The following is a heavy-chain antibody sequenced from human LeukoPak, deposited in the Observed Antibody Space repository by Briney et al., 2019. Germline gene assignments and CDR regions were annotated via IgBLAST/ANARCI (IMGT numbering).Heavy chain of an antibody. CDR1: GGSISSYY. Sequence: SGTLSLTCTVSGGSISSYYWSWIRQPAGKGLEWIGRIYTSGSTNYNPSLKSRVTMSVDTSKNQFSLKLSSVTAADTAVYYCARERQQLVLAWFDPWGQGTLVTVSS. J-gene: IGHJ5*02. D-gene: IGHD6-13*01. CDR3: ARERQQLVLAWFDP. CDR2: IYTSGST. V-gene: IGHV4-4*07.